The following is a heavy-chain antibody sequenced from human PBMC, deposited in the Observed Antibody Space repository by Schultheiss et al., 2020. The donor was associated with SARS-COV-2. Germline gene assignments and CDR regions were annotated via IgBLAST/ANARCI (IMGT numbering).Heavy chain of an antibody. D-gene: IGHD2-15*01. V-gene: IGHV4-59*01. Sequence: SETLSLTCIVSGGSINSNYWSWIRQPPGKGLEWIGYIYNSGSTNYNPSLKSRVTISLDTSNDQFSLKLNSVTTADTAVYYCARGYRHYYYYMDVWGKGTTVTVSS. CDR1: GGSINSNY. CDR2: IYNSGST. J-gene: IGHJ6*03. CDR3: ARGYRHYYYYMDV.